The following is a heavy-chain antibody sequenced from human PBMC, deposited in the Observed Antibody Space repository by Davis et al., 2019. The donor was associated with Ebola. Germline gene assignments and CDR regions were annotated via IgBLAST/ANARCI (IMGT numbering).Heavy chain of an antibody. V-gene: IGHV3-23*01. CDR3: AKVGGDPRYYDASLPLEAFDI. CDR2: ISGRDDST. D-gene: IGHD3-22*01. Sequence: PGGSLRLSCAASGFTFSVFALTWVRQAPGKGLAWVSAISGRDDSTYFADSVKGRFTISRDNSKKTVYLQMNSLRAEDTAVYYCAKVGGDPRYYDASLPLEAFDIWGQGTKVTVSS. CDR1: GFTFSVFA. J-gene: IGHJ3*02.